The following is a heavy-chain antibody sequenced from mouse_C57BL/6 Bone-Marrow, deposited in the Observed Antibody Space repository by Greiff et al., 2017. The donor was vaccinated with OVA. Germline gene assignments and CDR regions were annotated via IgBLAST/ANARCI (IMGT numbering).Heavy chain of an antibody. CDR2: ISYDGSN. CDR1: GYSITSGYY. CDR3: ARHPYYAMDY. V-gene: IGHV3-6*01. J-gene: IGHJ4*01. Sequence: EVKLMESGPGLVKPSQSLSLTCSVTGYSITSGYYWNWIRQFPGNKLEWMGYISYDGSNNYNPSLKNRISITRDTSKNQFFLKLNSVTTEDTATYYCARHPYYAMDYWGQGTSVTVSS.